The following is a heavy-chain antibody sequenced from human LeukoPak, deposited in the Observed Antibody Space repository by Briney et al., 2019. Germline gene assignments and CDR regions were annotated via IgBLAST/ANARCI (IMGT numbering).Heavy chain of an antibody. CDR2: VNLQGST. CDR3: AREGGPYRPLDN. Sequence: SGTLRHTCGVSGGSITNTNYWTWVRQPPGKGLEWIGEVNLQGSTNYNPSLMGRVAISVDTSENHISLQLTSVTAADTAVYYCAREGGPYRPLDNSGDGTLLSVSS. CDR1: GGSITNTNY. J-gene: IGHJ4*01. V-gene: IGHV4-4*02.